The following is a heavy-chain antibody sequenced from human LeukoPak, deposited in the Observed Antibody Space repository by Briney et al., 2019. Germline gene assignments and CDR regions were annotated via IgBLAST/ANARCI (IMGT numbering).Heavy chain of an antibody. CDR3: TRGPGSTWYSDY. D-gene: IGHD6-13*01. Sequence: PGGSLRLSCAASGFTVSTNYMNWVRQAPGKGLEWVSIIYSGRDTYYADSVKGRFTISRDNSKNTLYLQMNSLRAEDTAVYYCTRGPGSTWYSDYWGQGTLVTVSP. V-gene: IGHV3-66*02. J-gene: IGHJ4*02. CDR1: GFTVSTNY. CDR2: IYSGRDT.